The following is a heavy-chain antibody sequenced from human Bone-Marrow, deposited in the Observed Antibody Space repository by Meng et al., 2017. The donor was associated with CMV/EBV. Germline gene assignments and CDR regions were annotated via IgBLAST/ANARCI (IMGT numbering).Heavy chain of an antibody. CDR1: GFTFSSYA. CDR2: ISYDGSNK. J-gene: IGHJ6*02. V-gene: IGHV3-30-3*01. D-gene: IGHD3/OR15-3a*01. Sequence: GESLKISCAASGFTFSSYAMHWVRQAPGKGLEWVAVISYDGSNKYYADSVKGRFTISRDNSKNTLYLQMNSLRAEDTAVYYCARRGPRRDYYYYGMDVWGQGTWVTVSS. CDR3: ARRGPRRDYYYYGMDV.